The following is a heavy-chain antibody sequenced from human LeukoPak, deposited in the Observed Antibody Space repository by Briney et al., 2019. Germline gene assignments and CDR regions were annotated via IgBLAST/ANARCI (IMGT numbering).Heavy chain of an antibody. D-gene: IGHD3-10*01. CDR3: ARERQDTIIHSGAFDI. CDR1: EFTFSTYF. Sequence: GRSLRLSCAASEFTFSTYFMHWVRQAPGKGLEWVADIASDGSHTFYVESVKGRFTISRDNSKNTLYLQMNSLRAEDTAVYFCARERQDTIIHSGAFDIWGQGTMVTVSS. V-gene: IGHV3-30-3*01. J-gene: IGHJ3*02. CDR2: IASDGSHT.